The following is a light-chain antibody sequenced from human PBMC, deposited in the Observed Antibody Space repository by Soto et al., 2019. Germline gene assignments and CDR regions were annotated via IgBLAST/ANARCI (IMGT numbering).Light chain of an antibody. CDR3: QQYNNWPPCT. J-gene: IGKJ1*01. CDR1: QSVSSN. CDR2: GAS. Sequence: EIVMTQSPATLSVSPGERATLSCRASQSVSSNLAWYQQKPGQAPRLLIYGASTRATGIPARFSGSGSGTECTLTISSLQSEDFAVYYCQQYNNWPPCTFGQGTTVQIK. V-gene: IGKV3-15*01.